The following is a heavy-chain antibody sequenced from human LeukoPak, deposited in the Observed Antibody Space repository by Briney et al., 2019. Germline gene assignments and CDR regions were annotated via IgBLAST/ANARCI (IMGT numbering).Heavy chain of an antibody. D-gene: IGHD3-9*01. Sequence: ASVKVSCKASGYTFTSYGISWVRQAPGQGLEWMGWISAYNGNTNYAQKLQGRVTMTTDTSTSTAYMELRSLRSDDTAVYYCARGRYFDWFVHHDAGFDPWGQGTLVTVSS. CDR2: ISAYNGNT. V-gene: IGHV1-18*04. J-gene: IGHJ5*02. CDR3: ARGRYFDWFVHHDAGFDP. CDR1: GYTFTSYG.